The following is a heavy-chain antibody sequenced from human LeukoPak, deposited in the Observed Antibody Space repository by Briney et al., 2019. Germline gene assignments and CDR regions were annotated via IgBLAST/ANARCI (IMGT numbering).Heavy chain of an antibody. Sequence: ASVKASCKASGYTFTSYGISWVRQAPGQGLEWMGWISAYNGNTNYAQKLQGRVTMTTDTSTSTAYMELRSLRSDDTAVYYCARDIVLMVYANKTAEYFQHWGQGTLVTVSS. D-gene: IGHD2-8*01. J-gene: IGHJ1*01. CDR2: ISAYNGNT. V-gene: IGHV1-18*01. CDR1: GYTFTSYG. CDR3: ARDIVLMVYANKTAEYFQH.